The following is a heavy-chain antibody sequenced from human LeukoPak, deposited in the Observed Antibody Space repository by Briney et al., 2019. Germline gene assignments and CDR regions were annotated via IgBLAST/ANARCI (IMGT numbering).Heavy chain of an antibody. CDR2: IYTSGST. J-gene: IGHJ6*03. CDR3: ARDGRSYSGSYYTYYYYYYMDV. CDR1: GGSISSYY. Sequence: PSETLSLTCTVSGGSISSYYWSWIRQPAWKGLEWIGRIYTSGSTNYNPSLKSRVTMSVDTSKNQFSLKLSSVTAADTAVYYCARDGRSYSGSYYTYYYYYYMDVWGKGTTVTVSS. V-gene: IGHV4-4*07. D-gene: IGHD1-26*01.